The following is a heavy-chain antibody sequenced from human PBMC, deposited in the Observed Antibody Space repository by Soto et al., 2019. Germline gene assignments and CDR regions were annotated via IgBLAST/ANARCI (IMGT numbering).Heavy chain of an antibody. CDR3: ARSVAAAGTHAFDI. Sequence: ASVKVSCKASGYTFTSYDINWVRQATGQGLEWMGWMDPNSGNTGYAQKFQGRVTMTRNTSISTAYMELSSLRSEDTAVYYCARSVAAAGTHAFDIWGQGTMVTV. CDR1: GYTFTSYD. V-gene: IGHV1-8*01. D-gene: IGHD6-13*01. CDR2: MDPNSGNT. J-gene: IGHJ3*02.